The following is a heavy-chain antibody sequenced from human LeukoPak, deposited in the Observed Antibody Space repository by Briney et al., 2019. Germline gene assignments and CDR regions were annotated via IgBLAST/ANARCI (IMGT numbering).Heavy chain of an antibody. D-gene: IGHD1-26*01. CDR3: AKDSGSWDYFQH. Sequence: GGSLRLSCAASGFTFDDYAMHWVRQAPGKGLEWVSGISWNSGSIGYADSVKGRFTISRDNAKNSLYLQMNSLRAEDTALYYCAKDSGSWDYFQHWGQGTLVTVSS. CDR1: GFTFDDYA. V-gene: IGHV3-9*01. J-gene: IGHJ1*01. CDR2: ISWNSGSI.